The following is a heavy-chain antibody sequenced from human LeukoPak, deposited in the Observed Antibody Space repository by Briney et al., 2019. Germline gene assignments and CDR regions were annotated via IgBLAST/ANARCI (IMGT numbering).Heavy chain of an antibody. J-gene: IGHJ4*02. D-gene: IGHD6-19*01. Sequence: GGSLRLSCAASGFTFSSYAMHWVRQAPGKGLEWVAVISYDGTNKYYADSVKGRFTISRDNSKNTLYLQMNSLRAEDTAVYYCAREPIIAVAGWGPFDYWGQGTLVTVSS. V-gene: IGHV3-30*04. CDR3: AREPIIAVAGWGPFDY. CDR1: GFTFSSYA. CDR2: ISYDGTNK.